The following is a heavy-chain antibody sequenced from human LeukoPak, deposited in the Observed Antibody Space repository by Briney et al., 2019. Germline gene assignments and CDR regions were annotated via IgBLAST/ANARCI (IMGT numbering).Heavy chain of an antibody. CDR3: ARDRRVGAKVSAFDI. J-gene: IGHJ3*02. Sequence: GGSLRLSCAASRFTFSSYAMNWVRQAPGTGLEWVSAISSSGGSTYYADSVKGRFTISRDNSKNTLYLQMNSLRAEDTAVYYCARDRRVGAKVSAFDIWGQGTMVTVSS. CDR2: ISSSGGST. D-gene: IGHD1-26*01. V-gene: IGHV3-23*01. CDR1: RFTFSSYA.